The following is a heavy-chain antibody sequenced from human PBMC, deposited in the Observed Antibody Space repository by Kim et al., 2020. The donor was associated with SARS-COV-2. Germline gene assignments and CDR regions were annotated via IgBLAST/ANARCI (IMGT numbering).Heavy chain of an antibody. J-gene: IGHJ6*01. Sequence: GGSLRLSCAASGFTFSSYAMHWVRQAPGKGLEWVAVISYDGSNKYYADSVKGRFTISRDNSKNTLYLQMNRLRAEDTAVYYCARGISGYPYYYYYYGMDV. CDR3: ARGISGYPYYYYYYGMDV. D-gene: IGHD3-22*01. CDR2: ISYDGSNK. CDR1: GFTFSSYA. V-gene: IGHV3-30*04.